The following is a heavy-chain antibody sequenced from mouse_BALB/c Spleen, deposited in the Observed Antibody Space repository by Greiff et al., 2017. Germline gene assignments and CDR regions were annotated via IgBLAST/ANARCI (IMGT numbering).Heavy chain of an antibody. Sequence: QVQLKESGAELARPGASVKLSCKASGYTFTSYWMQWVKQRPGQGLEWIGAIYPGDGDTRYTQKFKGKATLTADKSSSTAYMQLSSLASEDSAVYYCARWGTVVATPYWGQGTLVTVSA. J-gene: IGHJ3*01. CDR2: IYPGDGDT. CDR3: ARWGTVVATPY. D-gene: IGHD1-1*01. V-gene: IGHV1-87*01. CDR1: GYTFTSYW.